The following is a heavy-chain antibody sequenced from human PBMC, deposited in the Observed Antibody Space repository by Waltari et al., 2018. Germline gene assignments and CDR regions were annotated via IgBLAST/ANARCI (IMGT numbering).Heavy chain of an antibody. CDR2: IYYSGST. V-gene: IGHV4-39*01. D-gene: IGHD6-19*01. J-gene: IGHJ2*01. CDR1: GGSISSSSYY. CDR3: ARRLELAGVTGYFDL. Sequence: QLQLQESGPGLVKPSETLSLTCTVSGGSISSSSYYWGWIRQPPGKGLEWIGSIYYSGSTYYNPSLKSRVTISVDTSKNQFSLKLSSVTAADTAVYYCARRLELAGVTGYFDLWGRGTLVTVSS.